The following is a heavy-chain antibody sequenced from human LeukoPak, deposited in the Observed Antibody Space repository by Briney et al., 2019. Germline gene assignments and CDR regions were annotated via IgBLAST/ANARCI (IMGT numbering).Heavy chain of an antibody. Sequence: PSETLSLTCSVSGYSIRSGYQWGWIRQAPGKGLEWIGSINYSGRTYDNPSLKSRVTISIDTSKNQILLKLRSTTAADTAHYYCARAEINDYNRYWGQGILVIVSS. CDR2: INYSGRT. V-gene: IGHV4-38-2*01. CDR3: ARAEINDYNRY. CDR1: GYSIRSGYQ. J-gene: IGHJ4*02. D-gene: IGHD4-11*01.